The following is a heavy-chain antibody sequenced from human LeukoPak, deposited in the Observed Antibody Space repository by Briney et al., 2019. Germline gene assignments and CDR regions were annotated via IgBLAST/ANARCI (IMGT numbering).Heavy chain of an antibody. CDR2: IYYSGST. D-gene: IGHD6-13*01. CDR1: GGSISSSSYY. J-gene: IGHJ4*02. CDR3: ARVHLKAEQHLVPFDY. V-gene: IGHV4-39*01. Sequence: SETLSLTCTVSGGSISSSSYYWGWIRQPPGKGLEWIGSIYYSGSTYYNPSLKSRVTISVDTSKNQFSLQLNSVTPEDTAVYYCARVHLKAEQHLVPFDYWGQGALVTVSS.